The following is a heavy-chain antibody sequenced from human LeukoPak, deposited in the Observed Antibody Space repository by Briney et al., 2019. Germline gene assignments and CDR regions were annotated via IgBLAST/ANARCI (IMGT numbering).Heavy chain of an antibody. D-gene: IGHD2-15*01. V-gene: IGHV1-18*01. CDR1: GHTFTSYG. J-gene: IGHJ4*02. CDR3: ARARGYCSGGSCYRWDY. CDR2: ISAYNGNT. Sequence: GASVKVSCKASGHTFTSYGISWVRQAPGQGLEWMGWISAYNGNTNYAQKLQGRVTMTTDTSTSTAYMELRSLRSDDTAVYYCARARGYCSGGSCYRWDYWGQGTLVTVSS.